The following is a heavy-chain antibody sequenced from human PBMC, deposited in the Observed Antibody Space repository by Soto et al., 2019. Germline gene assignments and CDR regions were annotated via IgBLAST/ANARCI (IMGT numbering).Heavy chain of an antibody. CDR2: IYYSGST. CDR1: GGSIRGYY. V-gene: IGHV4-59*01. J-gene: IGHJ3*02. D-gene: IGHD2-15*01. Sequence: SETLSLTCTVSGGSIRGYYWNWIRQPPGKGLEWIGYIYYSGSTNYNPSLKSRVTISVDTSKNQFSLKLSSVTAADTAVYYCAREVNCSGGSCYFSGGGNAFDIWGQGTMVTVSS. CDR3: AREVNCSGGSCYFSGGGNAFDI.